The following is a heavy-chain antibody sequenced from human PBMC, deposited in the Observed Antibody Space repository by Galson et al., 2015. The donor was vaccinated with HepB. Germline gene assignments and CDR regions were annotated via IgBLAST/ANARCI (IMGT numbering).Heavy chain of an antibody. CDR2: ITPVFNTA. Sequence: SVKVSCKASGGAFSNSAISWVRQAPGQGLEWLGGITPVFNTANYAQKFQGRVTITADKSTSTAYMELSSLTLEDTAVYFCARGYDSENYSYHYWGQGTRVTVSS. J-gene: IGHJ4*02. CDR1: GGAFSNSA. D-gene: IGHD3-10*01. CDR3: ARGYDSENYSYHY. V-gene: IGHV1-69*06.